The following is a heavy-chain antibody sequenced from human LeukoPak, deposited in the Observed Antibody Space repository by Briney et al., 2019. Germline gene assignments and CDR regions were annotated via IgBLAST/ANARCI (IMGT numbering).Heavy chain of an antibody. Sequence: SETLSLTCTVSGGSISNSDYYWDWIRQPPGKGLECIGNVHYSGTTYYNPSLKSRVTISVDTSKNQFSLRLSSVAAADTAVYCCARHRGGHDAFDIWGQGTMVTVFS. CDR3: ARHRGGHDAFDI. J-gene: IGHJ3*02. CDR1: GGSISNSDYY. D-gene: IGHD4-23*01. V-gene: IGHV4-39*01. CDR2: VHYSGTT.